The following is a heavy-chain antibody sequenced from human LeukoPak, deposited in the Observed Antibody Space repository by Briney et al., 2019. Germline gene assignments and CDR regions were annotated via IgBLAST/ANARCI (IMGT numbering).Heavy chain of an antibody. CDR3: ARDQEGFDY. Sequence: ASVKVSCKASGYTFTSNYIHWVRQAPGQGLEWMGMIYPRDGSTSYAQKFQGRVTVIRDTSTSTVHMELSGLRSEDTAIYYCARDQEGFDYWGQGTLVTVSS. CDR2: IYPRDGST. V-gene: IGHV1-46*01. CDR1: GYTFTSNY. J-gene: IGHJ4*02.